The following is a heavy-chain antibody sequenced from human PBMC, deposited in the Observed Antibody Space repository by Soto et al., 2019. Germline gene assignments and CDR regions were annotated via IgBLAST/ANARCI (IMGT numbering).Heavy chain of an antibody. J-gene: IGHJ4*02. D-gene: IGHD5-18*01. V-gene: IGHV4-31*03. CDR1: GVSIRSGDYY. Sequence: QVQLQESGPGLVKPSQTLSLTCTVSGVSIRSGDYYWSWIRQHPGKGLEWIGYIHYRGITYYNPSLKSRVVISVDTSKNQFSLKLSSVTAADTAVYFYARGGYNYALGDYWGQGALVTVSS. CDR3: ARGGYNYALGDY. CDR2: IHYRGIT.